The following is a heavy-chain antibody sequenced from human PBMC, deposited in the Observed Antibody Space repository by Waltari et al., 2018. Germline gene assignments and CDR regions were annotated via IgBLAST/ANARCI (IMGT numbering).Heavy chain of an antibody. CDR1: GFTFSSYP. CDR3: VRAWMAAPGTTDF. CDR2: ISYDGSDK. V-gene: IGHV3-30*01. J-gene: IGHJ4*02. Sequence: QVQLVESGGGAVQPVRSLRLSCAASGFTFSSYPMHWVRQAPGKWLEGVAVISYDGSDKYYAVSVKGRFTISRDNSKNTLYLRLNSLRAEDTAVYYCVRAWMAAPGTTDFWGQGTLVTVSS. D-gene: IGHD6-13*01.